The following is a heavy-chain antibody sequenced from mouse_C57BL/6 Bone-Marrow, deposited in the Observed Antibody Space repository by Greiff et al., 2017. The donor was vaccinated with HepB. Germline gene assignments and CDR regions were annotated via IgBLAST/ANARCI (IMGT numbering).Heavy chain of an antibody. D-gene: IGHD2-4*01. CDR1: GYSFTDYN. CDR2: INPNYGTT. Sequence: VQLKESGPELVKPGASVKISCKASGYSFTDYNMNWVKQSNGKSLEWIGVINPNYGTTSYNQKFKGKATLTVDQSSSTAYMQLNSLTSEDAAVYYCARWAYDYDDPRFAYWGQGTLVTVSA. CDR3: ARWAYDYDDPRFAY. J-gene: IGHJ3*01. V-gene: IGHV1-39*01.